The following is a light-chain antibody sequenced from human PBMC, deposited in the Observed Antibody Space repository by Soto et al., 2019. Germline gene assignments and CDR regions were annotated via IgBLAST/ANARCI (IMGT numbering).Light chain of an antibody. CDR1: QSVSGSY. CDR2: GAS. CDR3: QQYGSSPST. Sequence: ESVFTQSPGTLSLSPGERATLSCRASQSVSGSYLAWYQQKPGQAPRLLIYGASSRATGIPDRFSGSGSGTDFTLTISRLEPEDFAVYYCQQYGSSPSTFGQGTRLEIK. J-gene: IGKJ5*01. V-gene: IGKV3-20*01.